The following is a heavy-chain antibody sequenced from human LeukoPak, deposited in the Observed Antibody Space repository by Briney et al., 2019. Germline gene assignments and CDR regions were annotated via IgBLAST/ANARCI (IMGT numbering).Heavy chain of an antibody. Sequence: SQTLSLTCTVSGGSISSGGYYWSWIRQHPGKGLEWIGYIYYSGSTYYNPSLKSRVTISVDTSKNQFSLKLSSVTAVDTAVYYCAREVRYYDFPYYYYYMDVWGKGTTVTVSS. V-gene: IGHV4-31*03. D-gene: IGHD3-3*01. CDR3: AREVRYYDFPYYYYYMDV. CDR2: IYYSGST. J-gene: IGHJ6*03. CDR1: GGSISSGGYY.